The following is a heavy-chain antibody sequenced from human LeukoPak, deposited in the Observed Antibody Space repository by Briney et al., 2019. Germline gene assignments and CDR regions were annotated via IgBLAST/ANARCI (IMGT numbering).Heavy chain of an antibody. CDR1: GFIFEDYA. V-gene: IGHV3-9*01. CDR3: AREGWVITGISWTYYFDY. D-gene: IGHD1-20*01. CDR2: INWNSGII. J-gene: IGHJ4*02. Sequence: QAGGSLRLSCAASGFIFEDYAMYWVRQAPGKGLEWVSGINWNSGIIGYADSVKGRFIISRDNAKNSLYLQMNSLRAEDTAVYYCAREGWVITGISWTYYFDYWGQGTLVTVSS.